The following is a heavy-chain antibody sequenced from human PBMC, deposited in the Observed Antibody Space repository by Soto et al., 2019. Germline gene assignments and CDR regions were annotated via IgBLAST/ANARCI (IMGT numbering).Heavy chain of an antibody. J-gene: IGHJ4*02. CDR3: ATGNDYIWGSYRYYFDY. CDR1: GGSISSSSYY. V-gene: IGHV4-39*01. D-gene: IGHD3-16*02. CDR2: IYYSGST. Sequence: TLSLTCTVSGGSISSSSYYWGWIRQPPGKGLEWIGSIYYSGSTYYNPSLKSRVTISVDTSKNQFSLKLSSVTAADTAVYYCATGNDYIWGSYRYYFDYWGQGTLVTVSS.